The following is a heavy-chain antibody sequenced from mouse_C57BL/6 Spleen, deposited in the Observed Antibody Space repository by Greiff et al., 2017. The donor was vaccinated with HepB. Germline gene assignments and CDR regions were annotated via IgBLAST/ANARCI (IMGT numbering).Heavy chain of an antibody. D-gene: IGHD2-5*01. CDR1: GYTFTSYW. J-gene: IGHJ1*03. CDR2: IDPSDSYT. CDR3: ARRGHYSNYYWYFDV. V-gene: IGHV1-69*01. Sequence: QVHVKQPGAELVMPGASVKLSCKASGYTFTSYWMHWVKQRPGQGLEWIGEIDPSDSYTNYNQKFKGKSTLTVDKSSSTAFMQLSSLTSEDSAVYYCARRGHYSNYYWYFDVWGTGTTVTVSS.